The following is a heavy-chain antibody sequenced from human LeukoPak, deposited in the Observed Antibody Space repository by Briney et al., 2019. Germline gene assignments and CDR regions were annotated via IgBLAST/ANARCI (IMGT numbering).Heavy chain of an antibody. D-gene: IGHD6-13*01. CDR2: IYTSGST. V-gene: IGHV4-4*07. J-gene: IGHJ6*03. CDR3: ARAGNPYTGYSSSWYYYYYMDV. Sequence: PSETLSLTCTGSGGSLSSYYWSWIRQPAGKGLEWIGRIYTSGSTNYNPSLKSRVTMSVDTSKNQFPLKLSSVTAADTAVYYCARAGNPYTGYSSSWYYYYYMDVWGKGTTVTVSS. CDR1: GGSLSSYY.